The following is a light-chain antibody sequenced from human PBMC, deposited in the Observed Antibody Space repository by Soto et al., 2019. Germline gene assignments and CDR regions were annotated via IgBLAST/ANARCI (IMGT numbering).Light chain of an antibody. CDR1: SSDVGGYNY. CDR3: TSYAGSNNFVFGREAGSNNFV. J-gene: IGLJ1*01. Sequence: QSVLTQPPSASGSPGQSVTISCTGTSSDVGGYNYVSWYQQHPGKAPKLIIYEVTERPSGVPDRFSGSKSGNTASLTVSGLQAEDEADYFCTSYAGSNNFVFGREAGSNNFVFGPGTKLTVL. CDR2: EVT. V-gene: IGLV2-8*01.